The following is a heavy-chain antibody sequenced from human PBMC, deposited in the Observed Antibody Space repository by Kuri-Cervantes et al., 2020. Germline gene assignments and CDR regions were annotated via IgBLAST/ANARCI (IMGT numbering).Heavy chain of an antibody. CDR2: IKSKTDGGTT. CDR3: AREGADIVVVVAATSNWFDP. J-gene: IGHJ5*02. CDR1: GFTFSNAW. Sequence: LSLTCAASGFTFSNAWMSWVRQAPGKGLEWVGRIKSKTDGGTTDYAAPVKGRFTISRDDSKNTLYLQMNSLRAEDTAVYYCAREGADIVVVVAATSNWFDPWGQGTLVTVSS. V-gene: IGHV3-15*01. D-gene: IGHD2-15*01.